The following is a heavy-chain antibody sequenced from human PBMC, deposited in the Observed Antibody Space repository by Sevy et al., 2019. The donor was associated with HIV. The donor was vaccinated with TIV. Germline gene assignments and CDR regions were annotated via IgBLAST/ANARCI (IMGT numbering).Heavy chain of an antibody. CDR3: ARDSYYYDMHSSYRPPDY. CDR2: IVVNNGKT. CDR1: GYNFNTYG. J-gene: IGHJ4*02. Sequence: ASVKVSCKASGYNFNTYGITWVRQAPGQGLEWMGWIVVNNGKTNYAARLQARISMTADTSTSTGYMELRTLTSDDTAIYFCARDSYYYDMHSSYRPPDYWGQGTLVTVSS. D-gene: IGHD3-22*01. V-gene: IGHV1-18*01.